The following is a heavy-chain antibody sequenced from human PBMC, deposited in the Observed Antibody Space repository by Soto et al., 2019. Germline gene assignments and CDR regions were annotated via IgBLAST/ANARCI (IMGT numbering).Heavy chain of an antibody. CDR1: RGSISNYY. CDR3: AARYCITTSCYASN. Sequence: SETLSLTCTVSRGSISNYYCSWIRQPPGKGQERIWYAYHSGTTYYNPSLESRVIISLDRSKNQFSLKLNSVTAADTAVYYCAARYCITTSCYASNWGQGTLVTVSS. J-gene: IGHJ4*02. D-gene: IGHD2-2*01. CDR2: AYHSGTT. V-gene: IGHV4-59*01.